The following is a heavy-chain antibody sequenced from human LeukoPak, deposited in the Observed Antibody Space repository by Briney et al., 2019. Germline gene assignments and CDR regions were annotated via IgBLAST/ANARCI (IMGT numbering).Heavy chain of an antibody. J-gene: IGHJ4*02. CDR2: INHSGST. CDR1: GGSFSGYY. D-gene: IGHD1-26*01. Sequence: SETLSLTCAVYGGSFSGYYWSWIRQPPGKGLEWIGEINHSGSTNYNPSLKSRVTISVDTSKNHFSLKLSSVTAADTAVYYCARANWRGSDSSRYFDYWGQGTLVTVSS. V-gene: IGHV4-34*01. CDR3: ARANWRGSDSSRYFDY.